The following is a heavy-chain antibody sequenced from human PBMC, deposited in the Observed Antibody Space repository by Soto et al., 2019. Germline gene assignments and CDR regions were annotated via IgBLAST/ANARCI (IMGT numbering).Heavy chain of an antibody. D-gene: IGHD3-10*01. Sequence: GSLRLSCSASGFTLSCHLMSWVRQAPGKGLEWVANIKQDGSEKYYVDSVKGRFTISRDNAKNSLYLQMNSLRAEDTAVYYCARDLYYYGSGSPNQYWGQGTLVTVSS. CDR1: GFTLSCHL. CDR2: IKQDGSEK. CDR3: ARDLYYYGSGSPNQY. J-gene: IGHJ4*02. V-gene: IGHV3-7*01.